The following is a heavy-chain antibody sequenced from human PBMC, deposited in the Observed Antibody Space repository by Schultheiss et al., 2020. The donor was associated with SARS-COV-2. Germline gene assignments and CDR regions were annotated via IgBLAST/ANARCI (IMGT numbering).Heavy chain of an antibody. V-gene: IGHV3-9*01. D-gene: IGHD2-15*01. Sequence: GGSLRLSCAASGFTFDDYAMHWVRQAPGKGLEWVSGISWNSGSIGYADSVKGRFTISRDNSKNTLYLQMNSLRAEDTAVYYCARGKEIRAATFDYWGQGTLVTVSS. CDR2: ISWNSGSI. CDR1: GFTFDDYA. J-gene: IGHJ4*02. CDR3: ARGKEIRAATFDY.